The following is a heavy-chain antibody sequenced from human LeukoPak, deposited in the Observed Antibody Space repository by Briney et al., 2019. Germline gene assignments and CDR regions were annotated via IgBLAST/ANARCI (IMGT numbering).Heavy chain of an antibody. CDR2: ISGSGGST. CDR3: AKDGHYDYVWGSYLNPDYFDY. Sequence: GGSLRLSCAASGFTVSSSYMYWVRQAPGKGLEWVSAISGSGGSTYYADSVKGRFTISRDNSKNTLYLQMNSLRAEDTAVYYCAKDGHYDYVWGSYLNPDYFDYWGQGTLVTVSS. J-gene: IGHJ4*02. V-gene: IGHV3-23*01. CDR1: GFTVSSSY. D-gene: IGHD3-16*02.